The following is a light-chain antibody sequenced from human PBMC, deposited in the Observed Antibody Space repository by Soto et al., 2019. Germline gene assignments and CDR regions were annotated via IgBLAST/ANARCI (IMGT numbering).Light chain of an antibody. CDR2: DAS. Sequence: EIVLTQSPATLSLSPGERATLSCRASQSVSSYLAWYQQKPGQAPRLLIYDASNRATGIPARFSGSGSGTDFTLTISSLEPEDFAVYHCQQYDGSPRTFGQGTKVDIK. CDR3: QQYDGSPRT. CDR1: QSVSSY. J-gene: IGKJ1*01. V-gene: IGKV3-11*01.